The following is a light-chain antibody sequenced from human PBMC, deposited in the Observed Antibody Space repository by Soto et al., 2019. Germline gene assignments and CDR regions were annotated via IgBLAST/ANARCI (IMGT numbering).Light chain of an antibody. V-gene: IGLV2-14*01. CDR1: SSDIGNYNY. CDR2: EVN. Sequence: QSVLTQPASVSGSPGQSITISCTGTSSDIGNYNYVSWYQQHPGKAPKLIIYEVNYRPSGVSNRFSGSKSGNTASLTVSGLQADDEADYFCSSYTKSTFYVFGTGTKLTVL. J-gene: IGLJ1*01. CDR3: SSYTKSTFYV.